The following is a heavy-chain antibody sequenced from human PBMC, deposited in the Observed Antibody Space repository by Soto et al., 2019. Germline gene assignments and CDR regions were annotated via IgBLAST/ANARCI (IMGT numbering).Heavy chain of an antibody. D-gene: IGHD1-26*01. J-gene: IGHJ4*02. CDR1: GDSVSSNSAA. V-gene: IGHV6-1*01. CDR2: TYYRSKWYN. CDR3: ARGEQYSGRIFDY. Sequence: QVQLQQSGPGLVKPSQTLSVTCGISGDSVSSNSAAWNWLRQSPSRGLEWLGRTYYRSKWYNVYAVPVESRITITPDTAQNHLSLQPNCVTPEDTAVYFCARGEQYSGRIFDYWGQGTLVTVSS.